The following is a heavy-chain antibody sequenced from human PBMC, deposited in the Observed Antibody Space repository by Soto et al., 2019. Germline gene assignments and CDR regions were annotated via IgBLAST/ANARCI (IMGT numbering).Heavy chain of an antibody. CDR3: ARVPHYYDSSGYPRRDGWFDP. D-gene: IGHD3-22*01. CDR1: GGTFRICA. CDR2: IIPIFGTA. V-gene: IGHV1-69*13. J-gene: IGHJ5*02. Sequence: AVKVSCKASGGTFRICAISCVRQAPGQGRDWMGGIIPIFGTANYAQKFQGRVTITADESTSTAYMELSSLRSEDTAVYYCARVPHYYDSSGYPRRDGWFDPWGQGTLVTVSS.